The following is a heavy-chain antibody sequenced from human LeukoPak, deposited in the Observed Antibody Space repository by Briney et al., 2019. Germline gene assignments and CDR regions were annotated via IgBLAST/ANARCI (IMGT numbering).Heavy chain of an antibody. CDR3: AARNPVAVAGNTLDY. D-gene: IGHD6-19*01. Sequence: GASVKVSCKASGGTFSSYAISWVRQAPGQRLEWMGWINAGNGNTKYSQKFQGRVTITRDTSASTAYMELSSLRSEDTAVYYCAARNPVAVAGNTLDYWGQGTLVTVSS. J-gene: IGHJ4*02. CDR1: GGTFSSYA. V-gene: IGHV1-3*01. CDR2: INAGNGNT.